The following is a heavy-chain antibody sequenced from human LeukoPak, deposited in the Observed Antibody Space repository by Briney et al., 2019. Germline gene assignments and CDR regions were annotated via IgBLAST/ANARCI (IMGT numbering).Heavy chain of an antibody. V-gene: IGHV4-59*12. CDR2: IYYSGST. CDR1: GGSISSYY. J-gene: IGHJ6*02. D-gene: IGHD2-2*01. CDR3: ARDPYCSSTSCYGQGYYYYYGMDV. Sequence: SETLSLTCTVSGGSISSYYWSWIRQPPGKGLEWIGYIYYSGSTNYNPSLKSRVTISVDTSKNQFSLKLSSVTAADTAVYYCARDPYCSSTSCYGQGYYYYYGMDVWGQGTTVTVSS.